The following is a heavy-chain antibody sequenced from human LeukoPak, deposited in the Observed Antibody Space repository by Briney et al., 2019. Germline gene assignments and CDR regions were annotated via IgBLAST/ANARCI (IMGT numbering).Heavy chain of an antibody. Sequence: PGGSLRLSCAASGFTFSDHYMDWVRQAPGKGLEWVGRTGSKGNSYTTEYAASVKGRFTISRDDSKNSLYLQMNSLKTEDTAVYYCASMVATSYYYYYMDVWGKGTTVTISS. CDR3: ASMVATSYYYYYMDV. CDR1: GFTFSDHY. V-gene: IGHV3-72*01. D-gene: IGHD5-12*01. J-gene: IGHJ6*03. CDR2: TGSKGNSYTT.